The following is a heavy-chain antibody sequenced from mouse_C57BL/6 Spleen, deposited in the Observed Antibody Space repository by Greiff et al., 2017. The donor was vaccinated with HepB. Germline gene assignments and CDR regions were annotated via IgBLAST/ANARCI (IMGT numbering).Heavy chain of an antibody. CDR1: GFTFSDYG. J-gene: IGHJ4*01. CDR2: ISSGSSTI. CDR3: ARPGAYGAMDY. D-gene: IGHD1-1*01. V-gene: IGHV5-17*01. Sequence: EVQLVESGGGLVKPGGSLKLSCAASGFTFSDYGMHWVRQAPEKGLEWVAYISSGSSTIYYADTVKGRFTISRDNAKNTLFLQMTSLRSEDTAMYYCARPGAYGAMDYWGQGTSVTVSS.